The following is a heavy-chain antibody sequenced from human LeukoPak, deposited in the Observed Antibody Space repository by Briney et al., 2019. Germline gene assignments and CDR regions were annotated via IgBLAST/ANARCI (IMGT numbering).Heavy chain of an antibody. CDR1: GGTFSSYA. Sequence: SVKVSCKASGGTFSSYAISWVRQAPGQGLEWMGGIIPIFGTANYAQKFQGRVTITADESTSTAYMGLSSLRSEDTAVYYCARVLSTYGSGSYSSWFDPWGQGTLVTVSS. CDR2: IIPIFGTA. V-gene: IGHV1-69*13. CDR3: ARVLSTYGSGSYSSWFDP. J-gene: IGHJ5*02. D-gene: IGHD3-10*01.